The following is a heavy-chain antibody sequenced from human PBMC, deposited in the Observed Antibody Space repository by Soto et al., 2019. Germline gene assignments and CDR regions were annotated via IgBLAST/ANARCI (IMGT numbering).Heavy chain of an antibody. CDR1: GYSFTSYW. V-gene: IGHV5-10-1*01. CDR3: ARIGRADSSVFANLGP. J-gene: IGHJ5*02. Sequence: PGASLKISCKGSGYSFTSYWNSWVRKMPGKGLEWMGRIDPSDSYTNYSPSFQGHVTITADKSISTAYLQWSSRKASDTAMYYCARIGRADSSVFANLGPWGQGTRVTVPQ. CDR2: IDPSDSYT. D-gene: IGHD3-22*01.